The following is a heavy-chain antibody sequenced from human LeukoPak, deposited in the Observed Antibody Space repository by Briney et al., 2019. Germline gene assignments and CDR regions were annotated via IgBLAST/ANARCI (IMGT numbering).Heavy chain of an antibody. J-gene: IGHJ4*02. Sequence: GGSLRLSCAASGFTFSKYAMSWVRQAPGKGPEWVSGITNSGGGPSSADSVKGRFTISKDNSKNTLYLQMNSLRVEDTAVYYCAKDGRSSAPHWGQGTLVTVSS. V-gene: IGHV3-23*01. CDR3: AKDGRSSAPH. D-gene: IGHD6-6*01. CDR1: GFTFSKYA. CDR2: ITNSGGGP.